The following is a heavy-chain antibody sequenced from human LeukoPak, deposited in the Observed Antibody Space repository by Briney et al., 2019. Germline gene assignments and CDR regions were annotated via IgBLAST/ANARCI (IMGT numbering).Heavy chain of an antibody. V-gene: IGHV3-23*01. J-gene: IGHJ5*02. D-gene: IGHD6-6*01. CDR1: GGSISSGGYY. CDR2: ISGSGGST. CDR3: AKGRPGVAAPTDP. Sequence: ETLSLTCTVSGGSISSGGYYWSWIRQAPGKGLEWVSAISGSGGSTYYADSVKGRFTISRDNSKNTLYLQMNSLRAEDTAVYYCAKGRPGVAAPTDPWGQGTLVTVSP.